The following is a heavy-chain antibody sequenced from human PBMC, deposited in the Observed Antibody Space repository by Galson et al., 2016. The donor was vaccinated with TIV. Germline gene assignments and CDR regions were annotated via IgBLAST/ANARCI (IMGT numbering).Heavy chain of an antibody. D-gene: IGHD6-13*01. Sequence: SLRLSCAASGFSFSSYWMHWVRHAPGRGLVWVSRIDRDGQRITYADPVKGRFTISRDNVKNTLYLQMNSLRVDDTAVYYCVRDVFRSAGGNSWSSGFDYWGQGTLVTVSS. CDR2: IDRDGQRI. V-gene: IGHV3-74*01. CDR3: VRDVFRSAGGNSWSSGFDY. J-gene: IGHJ4*02. CDR1: GFSFSSYW.